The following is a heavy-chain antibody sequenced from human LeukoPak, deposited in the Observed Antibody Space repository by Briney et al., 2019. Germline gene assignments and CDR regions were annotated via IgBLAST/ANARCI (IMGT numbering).Heavy chain of an antibody. CDR2: IYHGGSA. Sequence: SETLSLTCTVSGGSISSATYYWSWIRQPPGKGLEWIGYIYHGGSAYYNPSLKSRVTISVDRSKNQFSLKLSSVTAADTAVYYCARGGHVDAFDIWGQGTMVTVSS. V-gene: IGHV4-30-2*01. CDR3: ARGGHVDAFDI. D-gene: IGHD3-16*01. CDR1: GGSISSATYY. J-gene: IGHJ3*02.